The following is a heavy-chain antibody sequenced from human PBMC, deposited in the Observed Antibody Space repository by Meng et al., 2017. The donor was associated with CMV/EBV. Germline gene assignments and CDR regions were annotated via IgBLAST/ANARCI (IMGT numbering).Heavy chain of an antibody. J-gene: IGHJ3*02. CDR1: GGSVSSGSYY. Sequence: SETLSLTCTVSGGSVSSGSYYWSWIRQPPGKGLEWIGYIYYSGSTYYNPSLKSRVTISVDTSKNQFSLKLSSVTAADTAVYYCARTNSQWELLRNPTIGAFDIWGQGTMVTVSS. V-gene: IGHV4-61*01. CDR2: IYYSGST. D-gene: IGHD1-26*01. CDR3: ARTNSQWELLRNPTIGAFDI.